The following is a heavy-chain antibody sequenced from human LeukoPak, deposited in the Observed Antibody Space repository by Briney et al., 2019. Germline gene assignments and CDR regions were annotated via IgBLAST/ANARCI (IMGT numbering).Heavy chain of an antibody. V-gene: IGHV4-39*07. CDR2: IYYSGST. D-gene: IGHD3-10*01. CDR3: ARVYYSRFDP. J-gene: IGHJ5*02. CDR1: GGSISSSSYY. Sequence: SETLSLTCTVSGGSISSSSYYWGWIRQPPGKGLEWIGSIYYSGSTYYNPSLKSRVTISVDTSKNQFSLKLSSVTAADTAVYYCARVYYSRFDPWGQGTLVTVSS.